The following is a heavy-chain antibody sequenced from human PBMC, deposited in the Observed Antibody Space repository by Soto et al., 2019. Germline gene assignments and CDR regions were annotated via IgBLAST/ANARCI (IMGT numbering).Heavy chain of an antibody. CDR3: AKRGILGAQGMAYFDL. D-gene: IGHD1-26*01. Sequence: QVQLMESGGGVVQPGRSLRLSCAASGFTFNTYAMHWVRQAPGKGLEWVAVITPDGTEQYYADSVKGRFTISRDNSKNTLYLQMNSLGLYDMSIYHCAKRGILGAQGMAYFDLWGRGTLVTVSS. V-gene: IGHV3-30*18. CDR1: GFTFNTYA. J-gene: IGHJ2*01. CDR2: ITPDGTEQ.